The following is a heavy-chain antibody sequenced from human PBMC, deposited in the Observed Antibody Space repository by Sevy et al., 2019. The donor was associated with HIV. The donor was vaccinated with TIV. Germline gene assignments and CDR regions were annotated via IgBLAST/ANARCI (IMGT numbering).Heavy chain of an antibody. V-gene: IGHV3-7*03. Sequence: GGSLRLSCAASGFTFSNYWMSWVRQAPGKGLEWVAHIKRDGSEKYYVDSVKGRFSISRDNPKNSLYLQMNSLRAEDTAVYYCASDCSSTTCLWGLDVWGQRTTVTVSS. J-gene: IGHJ6*02. D-gene: IGHD2-2*01. CDR2: IKRDGSEK. CDR3: ASDCSSTTCLWGLDV. CDR1: GFTFSNYW.